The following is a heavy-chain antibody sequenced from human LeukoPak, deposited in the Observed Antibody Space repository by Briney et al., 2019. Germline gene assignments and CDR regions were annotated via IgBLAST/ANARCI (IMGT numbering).Heavy chain of an antibody. Sequence: PSETLSLTCTVSGGSITSYYWSWIRQPAGKGLEWIGRMYTSGSTNYNPSLKSRVTMSIDTSKNQLSLKLSSVTAADTAVYFCARGVYFDSSGLSPALDLWGRGTLVTVSS. V-gene: IGHV4-4*07. CDR3: ARGVYFDSSGLSPALDL. D-gene: IGHD3-22*01. CDR1: GGSITSYY. J-gene: IGHJ2*01. CDR2: MYTSGST.